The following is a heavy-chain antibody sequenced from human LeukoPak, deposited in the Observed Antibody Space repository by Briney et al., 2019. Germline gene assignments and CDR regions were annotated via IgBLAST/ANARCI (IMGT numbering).Heavy chain of an antibody. CDR3: AKALDFWSGYPNDY. Sequence: GGSLRLSCAASGFTFSSYAMSWVRQAPGKGLEWVSAISGSGGSTYYADSVKGRFTISRDNSKNTLYLQMNSLRAEDTAVYYCAKALDFWSGYPNDYWGQGTLVTVSS. J-gene: IGHJ4*02. CDR1: GFTFSSYA. D-gene: IGHD3-3*01. V-gene: IGHV3-23*01. CDR2: ISGSGGST.